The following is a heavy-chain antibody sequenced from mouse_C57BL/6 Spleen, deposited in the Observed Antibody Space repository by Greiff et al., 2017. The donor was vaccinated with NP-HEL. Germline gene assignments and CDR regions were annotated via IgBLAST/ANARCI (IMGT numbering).Heavy chain of an antibody. V-gene: IGHV1-82*01. D-gene: IGHD2-4*01. CDR2: IYPGDGDT. CDR1: GYAFSSSW. J-gene: IGHJ3*01. CDR3: ARERDYGRCAY. Sequence: VQLQQSGPELVKPGASVKISCKASGYAFSSSWMNWVKQRPGKGLEWIGRIYPGDGDTNYNGKFKGKATLTADKSSSTAYMQLSSLTSEDSAVYCGARERDYGRCAYWGQGTLVTVSA.